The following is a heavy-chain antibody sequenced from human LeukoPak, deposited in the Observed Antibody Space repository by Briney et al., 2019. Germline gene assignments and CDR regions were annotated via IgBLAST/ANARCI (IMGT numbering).Heavy chain of an antibody. CDR3: ARDFDADYLMDV. D-gene: IGHD3-9*01. CDR2: ISPSSTYI. Sequence: AGSLRLSCAASGCSFSNYNMDWICKRPRQGQEWVSYISPSSTYIKYAESLEGRFTISRDNAKTSLYMQMNSLRAEDTAVYYCARDFDADYLMDVWGQGTTVTVS. CDR1: GCSFSNYN. J-gene: IGHJ6*02. V-gene: IGHV3-11*05.